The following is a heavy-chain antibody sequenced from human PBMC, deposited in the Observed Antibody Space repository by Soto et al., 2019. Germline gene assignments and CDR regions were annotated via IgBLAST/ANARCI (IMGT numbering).Heavy chain of an antibody. V-gene: IGHV3-48*01. CDR2: INRDSTVI. D-gene: IGHD3-16*01. CDR3: LNGDYY. J-gene: IGHJ4*02. Sequence: ESGGGLVQPGGSLRLSYAASGFSFSTHYMNWVRQTPGKGLEWVSSINRDSTVIKYADSVKGRFTISRDNARNSLSLQMNSLRAEDTAVYYCLNGDYYVGPGTLVTVSS. CDR1: GFSFSTHY.